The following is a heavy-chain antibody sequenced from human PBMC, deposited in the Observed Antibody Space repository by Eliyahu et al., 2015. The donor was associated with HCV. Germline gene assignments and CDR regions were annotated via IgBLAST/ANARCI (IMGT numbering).Heavy chain of an antibody. V-gene: IGHV1-46*01. CDR3: ARGGPIRSPKCYYFDY. CDR1: GYTFTSXY. Sequence: QVQLVQSGAEVKKPGASVKVSCKASGYTFTSXYMHWVRQALGQGLEWMGIINPSGGSTSYAQKFQGRVTMTRDTSTSTVYMELSSLRSEDTAVYYCARGGPIRSPKCYYFDYWGQGTLVTVSS. J-gene: IGHJ4*02. CDR2: INPSGGST. D-gene: IGHD4-17*01.